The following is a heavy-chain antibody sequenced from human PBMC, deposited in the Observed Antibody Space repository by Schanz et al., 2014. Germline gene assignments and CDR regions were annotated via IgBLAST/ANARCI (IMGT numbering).Heavy chain of an antibody. J-gene: IGHJ5*02. V-gene: IGHV3-23*04. Sequence: EVQLAESGGGLVQPGGSLRLSCAASEFTFSTDAMSWVRQAPGKGLEWVSAISGGGGTTYYADSVKGRFTISRDNSKNTLYLQMNSLRPEDTAVYYCARGRVLESWGQGTLVTVSS. CDR2: ISGGGGTT. CDR3: ARGRVLES. CDR1: EFTFSTDA. D-gene: IGHD1-1*01.